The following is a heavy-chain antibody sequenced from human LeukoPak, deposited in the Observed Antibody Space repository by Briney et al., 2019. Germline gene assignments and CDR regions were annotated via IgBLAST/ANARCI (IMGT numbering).Heavy chain of an antibody. Sequence: GGSLRLSCAASGFTFGDYFMAWVRQAPGKGLEWVSSISGSGEYTGRAGSVRGRFTISRDNSKNTLHLQMSSLRAEDTAVYYCAKLMVAASTRAFDVWGQGTMVTVSS. V-gene: IGHV3-23*01. CDR2: ISGSGEYT. CDR3: AKLMVAASTRAFDV. D-gene: IGHD2-15*01. CDR1: GFTFGDYF. J-gene: IGHJ3*01.